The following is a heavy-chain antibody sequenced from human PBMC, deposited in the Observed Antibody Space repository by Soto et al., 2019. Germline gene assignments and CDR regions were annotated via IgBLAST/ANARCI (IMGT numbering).Heavy chain of an antibody. Sequence: GGSLRLSCAASGFTFSSYAMSWVRQAPGKGLEWVSAISGSGGSTYYADSVKGRFTISRDNSKNTLYLQMNSLRAEDTAVYYCAKDHSGYPTYYYYGMDVWGQGTTVTVSS. J-gene: IGHJ6*02. CDR1: GFTFSSYA. V-gene: IGHV3-23*01. CDR2: ISGSGGST. CDR3: AKDHSGYPTYYYYGMDV. D-gene: IGHD5-12*01.